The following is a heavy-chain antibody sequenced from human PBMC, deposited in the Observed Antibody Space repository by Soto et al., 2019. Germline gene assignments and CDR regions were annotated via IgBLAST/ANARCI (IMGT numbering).Heavy chain of an antibody. D-gene: IGHD3-16*01. CDR2: IYSDGTI. CDR3: AREIQTWGAFDI. V-gene: IGHV3-66*01. CDR1: GFTVSSNY. J-gene: IGHJ3*02. Sequence: EVQLVESGGGLVQPGGSLRLSCAASGFTVSSNYMTWVRQAPGKRLEWVSIIYSDGTIYYIGSVRGRFTISRDSSKNTLYLQMNSLRAEDTAVYYCAREIQTWGAFDIWGRGTMVTVSS.